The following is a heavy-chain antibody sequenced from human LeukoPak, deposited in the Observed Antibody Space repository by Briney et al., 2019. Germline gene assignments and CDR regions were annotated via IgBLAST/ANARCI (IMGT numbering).Heavy chain of an antibody. CDR2: INHSGST. V-gene: IGHV4-34*01. J-gene: IGHJ4*02. CDR1: GGSFSGYY. CDR3: ARAIPSMTPLDY. Sequence: PSEILSLTCAVYGGSFSGYYWSWIRQPPGKGLEWIGEINHSGSTNYNPSLKSRVTISVDTSKNQFSLKLSSVTAADTAVYYCARAIPSMTPLDYWGQGTLVTVSS. D-gene: IGHD2/OR15-2a*01.